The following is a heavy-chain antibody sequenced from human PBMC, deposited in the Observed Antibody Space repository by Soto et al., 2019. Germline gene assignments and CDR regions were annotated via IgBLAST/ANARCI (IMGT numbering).Heavy chain of an antibody. CDR1: GFTFSTYA. J-gene: IGHJ4*02. CDR2: ISGSGDST. V-gene: IGHV3-23*01. D-gene: IGHD6-19*01. Sequence: EVQLLESGGGLVQPGGSLRLSCAASGFTFSTYAMNWVRQAPGKGLEWVSGISGSGDSTYYADSVKGRFTVSRDNSKNALYLQMNSLRAEDPAVFYCAKEGSSGWSFDYWGQGPLVTVSS. CDR3: AKEGSSGWSFDY.